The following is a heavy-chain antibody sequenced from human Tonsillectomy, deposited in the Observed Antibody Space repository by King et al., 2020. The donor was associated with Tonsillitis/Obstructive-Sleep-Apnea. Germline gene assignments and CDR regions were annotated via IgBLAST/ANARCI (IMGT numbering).Heavy chain of an antibody. V-gene: IGHV3-48*03. CDR3: ARLYCSAVSFDQTSFVS. CDR1: GFTFRRYE. J-gene: IGHJ5*02. CDR2: ISGFGNTI. Sequence: VQLVESGGALVQPGVPLRLSCAASGFTFRRYEMNWVRKAPGKGLEWTSYISGFGNTIYYAVSVKGRFNIYRENYKNSLYLQMSSRRVENTAVYYCARLYCSAVSFDQTSFVSWGEGTVVTVSS. D-gene: IGHD2-15*01.